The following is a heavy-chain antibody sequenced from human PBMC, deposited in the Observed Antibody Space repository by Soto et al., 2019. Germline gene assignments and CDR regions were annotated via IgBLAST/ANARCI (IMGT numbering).Heavy chain of an antibody. CDR2: ITGSGGDT. Sequence: VQLLESGGDLVQPGGSLRLSCAASGFTFSNYAMSWVRQAPGKGLEWVSAITGSGGDTYHADYVKGRFTISRDNSKNTLYLQMNSLRAEDTAVYYCATGSASARPYCFDYWGQGTLVTVSS. V-gene: IGHV3-23*01. CDR3: ATGSASARPYCFDY. CDR1: GFTFSNYA. J-gene: IGHJ4*02. D-gene: IGHD6-6*01.